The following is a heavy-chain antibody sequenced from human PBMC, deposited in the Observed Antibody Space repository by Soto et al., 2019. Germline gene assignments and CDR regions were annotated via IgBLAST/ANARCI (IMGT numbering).Heavy chain of an antibody. CDR3: ARFHTIAADGRRYGMDV. D-gene: IGHD6-13*01. CDR2: INAGNGNT. Sequence: GASVKVSCKACGDAFDSYSRHWVRQSPGQRLEWMGWINAGNGNTKYSQKFQGRVTITRDTSASTAYMELSSLRSEDTAVYYCARFHTIAADGRRYGMDVWAQGTTVTVSS. CDR1: GDAFDSYS. J-gene: IGHJ6*01. V-gene: IGHV1-3*01.